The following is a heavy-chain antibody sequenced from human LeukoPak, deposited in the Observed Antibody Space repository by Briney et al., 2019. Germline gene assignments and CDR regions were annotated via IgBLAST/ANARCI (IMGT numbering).Heavy chain of an antibody. CDR3: ATSGYYYDSSGYYFLWYGLPPDFDY. J-gene: IGHJ4*02. CDR2: IYYSGST. V-gene: IGHV4-39*01. CDR1: GGSISSSSYY. D-gene: IGHD3-22*01. Sequence: SETLSLTCTVSGGSISSSSYYWGWIRQPPGKGLEWIGSIYYSGSTYYNPSLKSRVTISVDTSKNQFSLKLSSVTAADTAVYYCATSGYYYDSSGYYFLWYGLPPDFDYWGQGTLVTVSS.